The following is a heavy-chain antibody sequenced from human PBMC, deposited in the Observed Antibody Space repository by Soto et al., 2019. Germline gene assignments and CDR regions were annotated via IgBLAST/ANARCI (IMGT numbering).Heavy chain of an antibody. D-gene: IGHD1-26*01. V-gene: IGHV3-15*01. J-gene: IGHJ4*02. CDR1: GFTFSNAW. Sequence: EVQLVESGGGLVKPGGSLRLSWAASGFTFSNAWMSGVRRAPGKGLEWVARIKSKTDGGPTDYAAPVQGRFTISRDDSKNTLYLQMNSLKAEDTVVYYCTIDPGNNYWGQGTLVTVSS. CDR3: TIDPGNNY. CDR2: IKSKTDGGPT.